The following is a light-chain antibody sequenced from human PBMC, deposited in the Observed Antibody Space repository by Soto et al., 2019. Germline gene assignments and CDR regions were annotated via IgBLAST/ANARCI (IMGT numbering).Light chain of an antibody. Sequence: QSALTQPASVSGSPGQSITISCTGTASDVGAYNYVSWYQHHPGKAPKLMVYEVRNRPSGVSNRFSGSKSVNTASLTISGLQPEDEADYYCWSYAGRNTYVFGPGTKVTVL. V-gene: IGLV2-14*01. J-gene: IGLJ1*01. CDR3: WSYAGRNTYV. CDR1: ASDVGAYNY. CDR2: EVR.